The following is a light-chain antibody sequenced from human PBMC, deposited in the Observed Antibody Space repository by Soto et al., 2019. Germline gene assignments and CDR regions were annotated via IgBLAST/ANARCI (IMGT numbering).Light chain of an antibody. Sequence: QPVLTQPPSVSGSPGQSVTISCTGTSSDVGSYNRVSWYQQPPGTAPKLIIYEVSNRPSGVPDRFSGSKSGNTASLTISGLQAEDEADYYCSSYTTSSTPVFGGGTKVTVL. CDR1: SSDVGSYNR. CDR3: SSYTTSSTPV. V-gene: IGLV2-18*02. J-gene: IGLJ2*01. CDR2: EVS.